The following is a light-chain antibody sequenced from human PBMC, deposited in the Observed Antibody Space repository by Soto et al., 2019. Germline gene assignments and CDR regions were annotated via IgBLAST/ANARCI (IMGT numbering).Light chain of an antibody. CDR2: TGS. J-gene: IGKJ4*01. Sequence: DIQMTQSPSSVSASVGDRVSITCRASXXXXXWLAWYQQKPGRAPKLLIYTGSSLQSGVPSRFSGTGSGTDXTXTISSLQPEDVATYYCQQANSFPLTFGGGTKVEIK. CDR3: QQANSFPLT. V-gene: IGKV1-12*01. CDR1: XXXXXW.